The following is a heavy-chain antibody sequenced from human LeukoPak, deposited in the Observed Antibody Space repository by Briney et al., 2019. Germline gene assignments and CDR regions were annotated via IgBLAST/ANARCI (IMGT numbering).Heavy chain of an antibody. V-gene: IGHV1-18*01. CDR1: GYTFTSYG. CDR2: ISAYNGNT. Sequence: ASVKVSCKASGYTFTSYGISWVRQAPGQGLEWMGWISAYNGNTNYAQKLQGRVTMTTDTSTSTAYMGLRSLRSDDTAVYYCARLRGDYVWGRQLDYWGQGTLVTVSS. J-gene: IGHJ4*02. CDR3: ARLRGDYVWGRQLDY. D-gene: IGHD3-16*01.